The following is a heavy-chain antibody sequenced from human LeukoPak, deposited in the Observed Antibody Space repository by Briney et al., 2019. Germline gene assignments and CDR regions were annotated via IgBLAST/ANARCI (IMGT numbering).Heavy chain of an antibody. J-gene: IGHJ6*02. V-gene: IGHV3-30*18. CDR1: GFTFSSYG. CDR3: AKILRAVAGNGYYYGMTS. Sequence: GGSLRLSCAASGFTFSSYGMHWVRQAPGKGLEWVAVISYDGSNKYYADSVKGRFTISRDNSKNTLYLQMNSLRAEDTAVYYCAKILRAVAGNGYYYGMTSGAKGPRSPSP. CDR2: ISYDGSNK. D-gene: IGHD6-19*01.